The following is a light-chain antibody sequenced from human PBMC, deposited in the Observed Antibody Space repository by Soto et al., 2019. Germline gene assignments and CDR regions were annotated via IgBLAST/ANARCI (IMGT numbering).Light chain of an antibody. CDR1: QSVNSVY. J-gene: IGKJ1*01. CDR2: GAS. V-gene: IGKV3-20*01. CDR3: KQYDSSPRT. Sequence: EIVLTQSPGTLSLSPGERATLSCRASQSVNSVYLAWYQQKPGQAPRLLIYGASSRATGIPDRFSGSGSGTDFTLTISRLDPEDFAVYLCKQYDSSPRTFGQGTNVDIK.